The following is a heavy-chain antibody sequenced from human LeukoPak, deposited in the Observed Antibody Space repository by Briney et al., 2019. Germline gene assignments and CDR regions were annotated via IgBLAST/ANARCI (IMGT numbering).Heavy chain of an antibody. CDR3: ARSSIIAAAGPYYFDY. CDR1: GYTFTSYH. Sequence: ASVKVSCKASGYTFTSYHMHWVRQAPGQGLEWMGITNPSGGSTNYAQRFRGRVTMTRDMSTGTVYMELSSLRSEDTAVYYCARSSIIAAAGPYYFDYWGQGTLVTVSS. V-gene: IGHV1-46*01. J-gene: IGHJ4*02. CDR2: TNPSGGST. D-gene: IGHD6-13*01.